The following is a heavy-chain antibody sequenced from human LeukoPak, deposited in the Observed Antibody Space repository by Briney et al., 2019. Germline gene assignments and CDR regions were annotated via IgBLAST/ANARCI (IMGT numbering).Heavy chain of an antibody. V-gene: IGHV1-69*13. J-gene: IGHJ5*02. D-gene: IGHD6-19*01. Sequence: SVKVSCKASGGTFSSYAISWVRQAPGHGLEWMGGIIPIFGTANYAQKFQGRVTITADESTSTAYMELSSLRSEDTAVYYCARGDSGWYNWFDPWGQGTLVTVSS. CDR3: ARGDSGWYNWFDP. CDR1: GGTFSSYA. CDR2: IIPIFGTA.